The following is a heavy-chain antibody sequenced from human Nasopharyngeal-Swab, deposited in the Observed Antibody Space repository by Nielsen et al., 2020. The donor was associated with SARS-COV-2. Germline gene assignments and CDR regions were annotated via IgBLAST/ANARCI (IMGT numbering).Heavy chain of an antibody. V-gene: IGHV3-48*02. Sequence: VRQAPGKGLEWVSYISSSSSTIYYADSVKGRFTISRGNAKNSLYLQMNSLRDEDTAVYYCARDPVGYYDILTGYYKGDYNWFDPWGQGTLVTVSS. CDR3: ARDPVGYYDILTGYYKGDYNWFDP. J-gene: IGHJ5*02. D-gene: IGHD3-9*01. CDR2: ISSSSSTI.